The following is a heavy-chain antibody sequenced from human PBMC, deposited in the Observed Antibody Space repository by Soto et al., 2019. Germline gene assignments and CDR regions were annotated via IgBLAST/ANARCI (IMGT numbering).Heavy chain of an antibody. V-gene: IGHV1-2*02. CDR1: GYTFTGYY. CDR3: ARERYQVISDGMDV. D-gene: IGHD2-2*01. J-gene: IGHJ6*02. Sequence: ASVKVSCKASGYTFTGYYIHWVREAPGQGLEWMGWINPQTGGTSYAQKFQGRVTLSRDTSINTAYLELSRLRFDDVAAYFCARERYQVISDGMDVWGQGTTVTVSS. CDR2: INPQTGGT.